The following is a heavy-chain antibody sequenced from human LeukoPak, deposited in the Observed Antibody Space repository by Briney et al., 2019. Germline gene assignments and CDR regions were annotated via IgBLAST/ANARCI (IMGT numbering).Heavy chain of an antibody. CDR2: IYHSGST. D-gene: IGHD3-16*01. J-gene: IGHJ4*02. Sequence: SETLSLTCAVSGYSISSGYYWGWIRQPPGKGLEWIGSIYHSGSTYYNPSLKSRVTISVDTSKNQFSLKLSSVTAADTAMYYCARPANYDYFDYRGQGTLVTVSS. CDR3: ARPANYDYFDY. CDR1: GYSISSGYY. V-gene: IGHV4-38-2*01.